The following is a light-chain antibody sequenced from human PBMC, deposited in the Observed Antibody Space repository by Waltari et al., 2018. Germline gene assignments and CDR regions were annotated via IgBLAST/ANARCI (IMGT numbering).Light chain of an antibody. CDR1: QSVSRT. J-gene: IGKJ1*01. Sequence: EIVLTQSPGTLSLSPGERATLSCRASQSVSRTLAWYQTKPGQAPRLLIHDASTRATGIPDRVSGSGLGTDCSLTISRLEAEDFAVYYCQKYGTLPATFGQGTTVEIK. V-gene: IGKV3-20*01. CDR3: QKYGTLPAT. CDR2: DAS.